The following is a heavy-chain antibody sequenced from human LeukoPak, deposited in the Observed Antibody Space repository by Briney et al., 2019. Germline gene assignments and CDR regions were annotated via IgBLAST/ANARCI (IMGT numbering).Heavy chain of an antibody. CDR2: IYYSGST. CDR3: ARRGQRLHHPFDY. V-gene: IGHV4-39*01. CDR1: GGSISSSSSY. D-gene: IGHD6-25*01. J-gene: IGHJ4*02. Sequence: SETLSLTCTVSGGSISSSSSYWGWIRQPPGKGLEWIGSIYYSGSTYYNPSLKSRVTISVDTSKNQFSLKLSSVTAADTAVYYCARRGQRLHHPFDYWGQGTLVTVSS.